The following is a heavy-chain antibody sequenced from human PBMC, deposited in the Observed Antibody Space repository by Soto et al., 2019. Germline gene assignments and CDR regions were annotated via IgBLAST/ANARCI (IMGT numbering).Heavy chain of an antibody. D-gene: IGHD5-12*01. J-gene: IGHJ6*03. V-gene: IGHV1-18*01. CDR2: ISAYNGNT. CDR3: ARERSGYDEEDYYYYYMDV. CDR1: GYTFTSYG. Sequence: QVQLVQSGAEVKKPGASVKVSCKASGYTFTSYGISWVRQAPGRGLEWMGWISAYNGNTNYAHKLQGRVTMTTDTSTSTAYMELRSLRSDDTAVYYCARERSGYDEEDYYYYYMDVWGKGTTVTVSS.